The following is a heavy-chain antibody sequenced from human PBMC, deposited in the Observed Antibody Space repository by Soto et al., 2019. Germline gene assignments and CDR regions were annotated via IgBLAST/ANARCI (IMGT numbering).Heavy chain of an antibody. CDR2: TIPMFGTA. Sequence: QVQPEQSGAEVKKPGSSVKVSCQPSGGILSGFGFTWVRQAPGQGLECMGGTIPMFGTARYAQKFQDRLTIPADESTGTTDLEPTNLRSYDTAMYYCAGVSVVVPAVASEGFGPWGQGTLGIVSS. CDR3: AGVSVVVPAVASEGFGP. J-gene: IGHJ5*02. CDR1: GGILSGFG. D-gene: IGHD2-21*02. V-gene: IGHV1-69*12.